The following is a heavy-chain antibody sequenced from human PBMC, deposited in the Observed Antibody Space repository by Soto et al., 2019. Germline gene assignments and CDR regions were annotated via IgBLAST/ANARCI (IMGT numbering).Heavy chain of an antibody. CDR3: AREQCLRCGGDPGYFDS. J-gene: IGHJ4*02. Sequence: SETLSLTCTVSGGSVSSGSYYWSWIRQPPGKGLEWIGYIYYSGSTNYNPSLKSRVTISVDTSKNQFSLKLSSVTAADTAVYYCAREQCLRCGGDPGYFDSWGQGTLVTVSS. V-gene: IGHV4-61*01. CDR1: GGSVSSGSYY. CDR2: IYYSGST. D-gene: IGHD2-21*02.